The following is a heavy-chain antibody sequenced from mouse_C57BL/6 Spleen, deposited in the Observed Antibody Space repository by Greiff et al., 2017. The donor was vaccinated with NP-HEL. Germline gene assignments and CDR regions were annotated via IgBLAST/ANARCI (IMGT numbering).Heavy chain of an antibody. CDR3: ARHPGYAMDY. CDR2: ISSGSSTI. CDR1: GFTFSDYG. Sequence: EVKLVESGGGLVKPGGSLKLSCAASGFTFSDYGMHWVRQAPEKGLEWVAYISSGSSTIYYADTVKGRFTLSRDNAKNTLFLQMTRLRSDDTAMYYSARHPGYAMDYWGQGTSVTVSS. V-gene: IGHV5-17*01. J-gene: IGHJ4*01.